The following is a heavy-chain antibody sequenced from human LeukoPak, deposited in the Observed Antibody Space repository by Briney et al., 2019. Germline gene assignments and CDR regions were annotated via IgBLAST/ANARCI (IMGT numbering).Heavy chain of an antibody. Sequence: GGSLRLSCAASGFTFSNYAMSWVRQAPGKGLEWVSVISGSGGTTHYADCVKGRFTISRDNSKNTLSLQMNSLRAEDTAVYYCAKGPTVNYMDAWGKGTTVTVSS. CDR2: ISGSGGTT. V-gene: IGHV3-23*01. J-gene: IGHJ6*03. CDR3: AKGPTVNYMDA. CDR1: GFTFSNYA. D-gene: IGHD4-17*01.